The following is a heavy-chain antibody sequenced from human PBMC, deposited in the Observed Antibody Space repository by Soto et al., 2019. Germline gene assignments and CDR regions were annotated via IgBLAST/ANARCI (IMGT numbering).Heavy chain of an antibody. CDR3: ARRGGSSSGSYYYAMDV. Sequence: SETLSLTCSVSSDSMNSGGYYWSWIRQHPGKGLEWIGYIYSNGDTYYNPSLKSRVTISVDTSKNQFSLNLTSVTAADTAVYYCARRGGSSSGSYYYAMDVWGQGTTVTASS. D-gene: IGHD6-6*01. J-gene: IGHJ6*02. V-gene: IGHV4-31*03. CDR2: IYSNGDT. CDR1: SDSMNSGGYY.